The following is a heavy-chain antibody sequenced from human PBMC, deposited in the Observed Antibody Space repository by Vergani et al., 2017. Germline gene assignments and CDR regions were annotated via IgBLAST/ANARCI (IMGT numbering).Heavy chain of an antibody. CDR2: IRSKANSYAT. D-gene: IGHD6-13*01. CDR3: TRRSSGIAAATN. Sequence: EVQLGESGGGLVQPGGSLKLSCAASGFTFSGSAMHWVRQASGKGLEWVGRIRSKANSYATAYAASVKGRFTISRDESKNTAYLQMNSLTTEDTAVYYCTRRSSGIAAATNRGQGTLVTVSS. CDR1: GFTFSGSA. J-gene: IGHJ4*02. V-gene: IGHV3-73*02.